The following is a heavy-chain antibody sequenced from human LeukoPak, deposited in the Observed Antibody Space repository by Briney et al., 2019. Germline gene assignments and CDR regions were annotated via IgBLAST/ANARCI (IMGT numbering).Heavy chain of an antibody. J-gene: IGHJ4*02. CDR1: GFTFSSYG. CDR2: ISGSGGST. CDR3: AKDGVRGASDY. D-gene: IGHD3-10*01. Sequence: GGSLRLSCAASGFTFSSYGMSWVRQPPGKGLEWVSAISGSGGSTYYADSVKGRFTISRDNSKDTLYLQMNSQRAEDTAVYYCAKDGVRGASDYWGQGTLVTVSS. V-gene: IGHV3-23*01.